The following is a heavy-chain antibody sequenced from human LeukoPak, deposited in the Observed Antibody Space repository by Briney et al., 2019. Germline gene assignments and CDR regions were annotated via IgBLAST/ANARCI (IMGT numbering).Heavy chain of an antibody. CDR2: FDPEDGEA. CDR3: TTVGNYYGSGSYYYWFDP. J-gene: IGHJ5*02. Sequence: GASVKVPCKVSGYSLTELSIHWVRQAPGKGLEWLGGFDPEDGEAVYAQNFQGRITMTEDTSTDTAYMELSSLRSEDTAVYYCTTVGNYYGSGSYYYWFDPWGQGTLATVSS. CDR1: GYSLTELS. V-gene: IGHV1-24*01. D-gene: IGHD3-10*01.